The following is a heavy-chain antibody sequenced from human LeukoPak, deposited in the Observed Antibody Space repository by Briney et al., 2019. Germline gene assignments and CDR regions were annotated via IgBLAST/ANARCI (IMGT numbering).Heavy chain of an antibody. CDR2: TYYSGST. CDR3: ARPTPGDILTGYHGGWFDP. Sequence: SETLSLTCTVSGGSISSSGYYWGWIRQPPGKGLEWIGSTYYSGSTYYNPSLKSRVPISVDTSKNRFSLKLSSVTAADTAVYYCARPTPGDILTGYHGGWFDPWGQETLVTVSS. J-gene: IGHJ5*02. V-gene: IGHV4-39*01. D-gene: IGHD3-9*01. CDR1: GGSISSSGYY.